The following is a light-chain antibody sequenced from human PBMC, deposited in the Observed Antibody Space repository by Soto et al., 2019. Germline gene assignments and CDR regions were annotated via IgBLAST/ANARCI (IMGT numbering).Light chain of an antibody. CDR3: QSFDKYLSAVV. Sequence: QPVLTQPPSVSWAPGERVTISCTGSSSDIGAGYRVRWYQQVPGTAPKLLIYDNTNRPSGVSVRFSGSKSGTSASLAISGLQAEDEADYYCQSFDKYLSAVVFGGGTKLTVL. CDR2: DNT. CDR1: SSDIGAGYR. V-gene: IGLV1-40*01. J-gene: IGLJ2*01.